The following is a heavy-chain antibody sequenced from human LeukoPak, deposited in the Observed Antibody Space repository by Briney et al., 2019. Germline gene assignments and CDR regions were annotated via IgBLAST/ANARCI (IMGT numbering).Heavy chain of an antibody. V-gene: IGHV3-48*02. Sequence: PGGSLRLSCAASGFTFSSYSMNWVRQAPGKGLEWVSYISSSSSTICYADSVKGRFTISRDNAKNSLYLQMNSLRDEDTAVYYCASTDCTNGVCYYFDYWGQGTLVTVSS. CDR3: ASTDCTNGVCYYFDY. J-gene: IGHJ4*02. CDR1: GFTFSSYS. CDR2: ISSSSSTI. D-gene: IGHD2-8*01.